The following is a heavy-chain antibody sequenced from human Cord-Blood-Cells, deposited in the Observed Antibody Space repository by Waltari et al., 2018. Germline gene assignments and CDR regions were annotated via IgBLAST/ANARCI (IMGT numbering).Heavy chain of an antibody. CDR2: IIPILGIA. D-gene: IGHD6-6*01. J-gene: IGHJ4*02. CDR3: ARGGESSSSELWYY. V-gene: IGHV1-69*09. CDR1: GGPFSSYA. Sequence: QVQLVQSGAAVKKPGSSVKVSCKASGGPFSSYALSSVRQAPGQGLEWMGRIIPILGIANYAQKFQGRVTITADKSTSTAYMELSSLRSEDTAVYYCARGGESSSSELWYYWGQGTLVTVSS.